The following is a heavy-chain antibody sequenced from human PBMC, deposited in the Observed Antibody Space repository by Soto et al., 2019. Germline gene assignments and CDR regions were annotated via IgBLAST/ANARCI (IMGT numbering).Heavy chain of an antibody. V-gene: IGHV4-34*01. J-gene: IGHJ4*02. D-gene: IGHD3-10*01. CDR1: GGAFNGYY. CDR3: ARAGAALVRGSIGGFDY. Sequence: QVHLQQWGAGLLKPSETLSLTCAVNGGAFNGYYWTWIRQSPGKGLQWIGEINHSGTVDYNPSLKSRVTFPIDTSKKQFSLTLTSVTAADTAVYYCARAGAALVRGSIGGFDYWGQGTLVTVSS. CDR2: INHSGTV.